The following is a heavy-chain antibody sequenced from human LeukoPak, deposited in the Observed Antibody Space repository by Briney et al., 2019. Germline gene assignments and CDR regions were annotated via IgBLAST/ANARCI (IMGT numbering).Heavy chain of an antibody. CDR3: ASPGGGSYYYFDY. D-gene: IGHD1-26*01. Sequence: SETLSLTCTVSGGSISSSTYYWGWIRQPPGKGLEWIGSIYYSGATYYNPSLKSRVTISIDTSKNQFSLRLSSVTAADTAVYYRASPGGGSYYYFDYWGQGTLVTVSS. CDR2: IYYSGAT. CDR1: GGSISSSTYY. J-gene: IGHJ4*02. V-gene: IGHV4-39*01.